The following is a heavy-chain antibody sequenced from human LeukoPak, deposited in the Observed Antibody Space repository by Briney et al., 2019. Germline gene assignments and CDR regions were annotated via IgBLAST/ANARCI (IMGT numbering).Heavy chain of an antibody. CDR2: ISYDGSNK. Sequence: GRSLRLSCAASGFTFSSYGMHWVRQAPGKGLEWVAVISYDGSNKYYADSVKGRFTISRDNSKNTLYLQMNSLRAEDTAVYYCAKSLEVTMISCDYWGQGTLVTVSS. CDR3: AKSLEVTMISCDY. J-gene: IGHJ4*02. V-gene: IGHV3-30*18. CDR1: GFTFSSYG. D-gene: IGHD3-22*01.